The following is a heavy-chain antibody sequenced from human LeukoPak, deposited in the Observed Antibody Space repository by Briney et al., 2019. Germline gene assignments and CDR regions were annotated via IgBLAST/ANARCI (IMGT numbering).Heavy chain of an antibody. V-gene: IGHV3-48*04. J-gene: IGHJ4*02. CDR1: GFTFSSYS. Sequence: PGGSLRLSCAASGFTFSSYSMNWVRQAPGKGLEWLSYISSSSSPIYYADSVKGRFTISRDTTKNSLYLQMNSLRAEDTAVYYCARSGYDYADYFDYWGQGTLVTVSS. D-gene: IGHD5-12*01. CDR2: ISSSSSPI. CDR3: ARSGYDYADYFDY.